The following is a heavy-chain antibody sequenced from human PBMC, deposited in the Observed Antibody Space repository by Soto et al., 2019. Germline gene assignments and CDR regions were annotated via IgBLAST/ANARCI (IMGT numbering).Heavy chain of an antibody. J-gene: IGHJ4*02. Sequence: EAQLVESGGGVVQPGGSLRLSCAASGFTVSTKYMSWVRQAPGKGLEWVSVIYSGGCTIDADPVRGRFTISRDNSKNTVKLQMNSLRAGDTAVYYCARDPWTADYWGQGTLVTVSS. CDR2: IYSGGCT. CDR1: GFTVSTKY. D-gene: IGHD3-3*01. CDR3: ARDPWTADY. V-gene: IGHV3-66*01.